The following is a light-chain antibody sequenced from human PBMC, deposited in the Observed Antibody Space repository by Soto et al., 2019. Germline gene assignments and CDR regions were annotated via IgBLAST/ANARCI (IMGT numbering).Light chain of an antibody. CDR3: QQYGNNPWT. J-gene: IGKJ1*01. CDR2: DVS. CDR1: QSIDRW. V-gene: IGKV1-5*01. Sequence: DRRMTKAPCTLSASVGERDTITCRASQSIDRWLAWYQQKPGEAPNSLIYDVSILEAGVPSRFSGSGSGTEFTLTISSLQSDDFATYYCQQYGNNPWTFGQGT.